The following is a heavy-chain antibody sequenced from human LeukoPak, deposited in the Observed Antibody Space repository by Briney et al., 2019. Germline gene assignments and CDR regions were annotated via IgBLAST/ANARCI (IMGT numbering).Heavy chain of an antibody. V-gene: IGHV3-23*01. CDR1: GFTFSSYA. CDR2: ISGSGGST. J-gene: IGHJ4*02. D-gene: IGHD2-21*02. Sequence: GGSLRLSCAASGFTFSSYAMSWVRQAPGKGLEWVSAISGSGGSTYYADSVKGRFTISRDNSKNTLYLQMNSLRAEDTAVYYCAKAGGGDWGRGYYFDYWGQGTLVTVSS. CDR3: AKAGGGDWGRGYYFDY.